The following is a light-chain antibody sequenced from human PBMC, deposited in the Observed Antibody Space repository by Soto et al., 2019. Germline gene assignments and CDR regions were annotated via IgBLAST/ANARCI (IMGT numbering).Light chain of an antibody. J-gene: IGKJ1*01. V-gene: IGKV3-11*01. CDR1: PSFSSY. CDR3: QQRSNWPWT. Sequence: EIVLTQSPATLSLSPGERATLSCRASPSFSSYLAWYQQKAGQAPRLLIYDASNRATGIPARFSGSGSGTDFTLTISSLEPEDFAVYYCQQRSNWPWTFGQGTKVEIK. CDR2: DAS.